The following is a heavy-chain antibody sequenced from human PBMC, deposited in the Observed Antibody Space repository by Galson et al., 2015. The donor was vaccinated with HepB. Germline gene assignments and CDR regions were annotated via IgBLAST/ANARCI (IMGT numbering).Heavy chain of an antibody. Sequence: SLRLSCAESGFTFSSYGMHWVRQAPGKGLEWVAVIWYDGSNKYYADSVKGRFTISRDNSKNTLYLQMNSLRAEDTAVYYCARDLVARPPYYYYGMDVWGQGTTVTVSS. CDR2: IWYDGSNK. CDR3: ARDLVARPPYYYYGMDV. V-gene: IGHV3-33*01. D-gene: IGHD2-15*01. J-gene: IGHJ6*02. CDR1: GFTFSSYG.